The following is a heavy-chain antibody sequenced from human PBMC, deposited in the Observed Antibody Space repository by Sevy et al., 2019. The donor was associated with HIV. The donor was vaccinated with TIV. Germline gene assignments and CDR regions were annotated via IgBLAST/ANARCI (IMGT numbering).Heavy chain of an antibody. D-gene: IGHD5-18*01. J-gene: IGHJ4*02. CDR1: GFTFSNYA. V-gene: IGHV3-23*01. CDR3: ASGDTTMITDLDY. Sequence: GGCLRLSCGASGFTFSNYAMSWVRQAPGKGPEWVSGINNGGSTYYADYVKGRFTISRDNSKKMVFLQMNSLRVEDTAVYYCASGDTTMITDLDYWGQGALVTVSS. CDR2: INNGGST.